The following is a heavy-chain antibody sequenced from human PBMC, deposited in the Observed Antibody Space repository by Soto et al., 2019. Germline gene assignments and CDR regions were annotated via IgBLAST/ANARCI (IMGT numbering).Heavy chain of an antibody. J-gene: IGHJ5*02. V-gene: IGHV3-23*01. Sequence: EEQLLESGGGLVQPGGSLRLSCAASGFTFASHALNWVRQAPGKGLQWVSTITDSGGRTYYADSVKGRFTISRENSKNTLSLQMNNLRAEDTAIYYCAKDLGSSSPNWFDPWGPGTLVTVSS. D-gene: IGHD6-6*01. CDR3: AKDLGSSSPNWFDP. CDR1: GFTFASHA. CDR2: ITDSGGRT.